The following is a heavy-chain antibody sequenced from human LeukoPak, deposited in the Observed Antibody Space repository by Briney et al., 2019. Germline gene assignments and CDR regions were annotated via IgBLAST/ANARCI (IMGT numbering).Heavy chain of an antibody. CDR3: ARGPTPLPYYFDD. V-gene: IGHV1-18*01. CDR1: GSTFTSYA. D-gene: IGHD4-17*01. Sequence: ASVKVSCKAAGSTFTSYAITWVRQAPGQGLEWMGWISPYNGNTNYAQKLQGRVTMTTDTSTSTAYMELRSLRSDDTAMYYCARGPTPLPYYFDDWGQGTLVTVSS. J-gene: IGHJ4*02. CDR2: ISPYNGNT.